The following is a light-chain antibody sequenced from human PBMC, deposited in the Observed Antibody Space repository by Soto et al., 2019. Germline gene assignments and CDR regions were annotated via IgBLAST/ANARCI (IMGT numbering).Light chain of an antibody. V-gene: IGKV3-20*01. CDR3: HQYGSSPLT. CDR1: QSVTSSY. Sequence: ELVLTQSPGTLSLSPGERATLSCRASQSVTSSYLAWYQHKPVQAPRLLIYGASSRATGIPDRFSGSGSGTDFTLTISRLEPEDFAVYYCHQYGSSPLTFGGGTKVEIK. J-gene: IGKJ4*01. CDR2: GAS.